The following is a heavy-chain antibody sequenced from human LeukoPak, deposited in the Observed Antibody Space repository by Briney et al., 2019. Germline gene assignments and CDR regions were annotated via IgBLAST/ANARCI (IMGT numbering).Heavy chain of an antibody. CDR3: ARDYCSSTSCSGAFDI. V-gene: IGHV4-34*01. Sequence: PSETLSLTCAVYGGSFSGYYWSWIRQPPGKGLEWIGEINHSGSTNYNPSLKSRVTISVDTSKNQFSLKLSSVTAADTAVYYCARDYCSSTSCSGAFDIWGQGTMVTVSS. D-gene: IGHD2-2*01. CDR1: GGSFSGYY. CDR2: INHSGST. J-gene: IGHJ3*02.